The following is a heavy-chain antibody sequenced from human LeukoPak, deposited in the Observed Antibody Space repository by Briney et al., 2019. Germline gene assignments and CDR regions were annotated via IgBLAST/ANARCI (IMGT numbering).Heavy chain of an antibody. J-gene: IGHJ4*02. D-gene: IGHD6-13*01. V-gene: IGHV4-39*07. CDR3: ARDWVGIAAALGGVGYYFDY. CDR1: GGSISSSSYY. CDR2: IYYSGST. Sequence: SETLSLTCTVSGGSISSSSYYWGWIRQPPGKGLEWIGSIYYSGSTYYNPSLKSRVTISVDTSKNQFSLKLSSVTAADTAVYYCARDWVGIAAALGGVGYYFDYWGQGTLVTVSS.